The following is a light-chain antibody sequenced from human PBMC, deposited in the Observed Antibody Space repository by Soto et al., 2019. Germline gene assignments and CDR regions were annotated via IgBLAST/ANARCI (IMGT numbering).Light chain of an antibody. CDR3: QQYGSSLYT. Sequence: EIVLTQSPGTLSLSPGERATLSCRASQSVSSSYLAWYQQKPGQDPRLLIYGASSRATGIPDTFSGSGSGTDFTFTISRLEPEDFAVYYCQQYGSSLYTFGQGTKLEIK. V-gene: IGKV3-20*01. J-gene: IGKJ2*01. CDR2: GAS. CDR1: QSVSSSY.